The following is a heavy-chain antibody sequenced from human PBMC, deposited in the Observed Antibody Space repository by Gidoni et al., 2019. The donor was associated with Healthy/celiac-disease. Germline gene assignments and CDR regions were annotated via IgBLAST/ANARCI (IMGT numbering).Heavy chain of an antibody. CDR1: GGSISSGGYY. J-gene: IGHJ3*02. CDR2: IYYSGST. CDR3: ARGPEGDAFDI. Sequence: VQLPESVTGLVQPSQTLSLTCTVSGGSISSGGYYWSWIRQHPGKGLEWIGYIYYSGSTYYNPSLKSRVTISVDTSKNQFALKLSSVTAADTAVYYCARGPEGDAFDIWGQGTMVTVSS. V-gene: IGHV4-31*03.